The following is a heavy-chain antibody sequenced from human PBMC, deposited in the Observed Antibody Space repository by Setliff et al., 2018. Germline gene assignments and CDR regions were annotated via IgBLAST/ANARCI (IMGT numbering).Heavy chain of an antibody. CDR1: GGSLTQRY. J-gene: IGHJ6*02. D-gene: IGHD5-18*01. V-gene: IGHV4-59*11. CDR2: VYYNGNT. Sequence: PSETLSLTCTLSGGSLTQRYWSWVRQPPGKGLEWIGYVYYNGNTNYSPSLKSRVTISADTSKNQVSLKLTSATAAGTAVYYCARDRTAYNYGMDVWGQGTTVTVS. CDR3: ARDRTAYNYGMDV.